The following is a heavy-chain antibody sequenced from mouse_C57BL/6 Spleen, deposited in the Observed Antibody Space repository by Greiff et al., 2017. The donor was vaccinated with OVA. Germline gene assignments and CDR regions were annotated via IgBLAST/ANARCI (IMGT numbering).Heavy chain of an antibody. CDR2: ISDGGSYT. J-gene: IGHJ2*01. CDR1: GFTFSSYA. Sequence: EVQVVESGGGLVKPGGSLKLSCAASGFTFSSYAMSWVRQTPEKRLEWVATISDGGSYTYYPDNVKGRFTISRDNAKNNLYLQMSHLKSEDTAMYYCARYGNYEYYFDYWGQGTTLTVSS. V-gene: IGHV5-4*01. D-gene: IGHD2-10*02. CDR3: ARYGNYEYYFDY.